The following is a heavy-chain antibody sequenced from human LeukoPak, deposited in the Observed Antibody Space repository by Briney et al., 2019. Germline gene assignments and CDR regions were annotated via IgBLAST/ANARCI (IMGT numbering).Heavy chain of an antibody. J-gene: IGHJ4*02. CDR3: ARDEGRYCSGGSCRYPDY. CDR2: INPNSGGT. D-gene: IGHD2-15*01. V-gene: IGHV1-2*02. Sequence: GASVKVSCKASGYTFTGYYMHWVRQAPGQGLEWMGWINPNSGGTNYARRFQGRVTMTRDTSISTAYMELSRLRSDDTAVYYCARDEGRYCSGGSCRYPDYWGQGTLVTVSS. CDR1: GYTFTGYY.